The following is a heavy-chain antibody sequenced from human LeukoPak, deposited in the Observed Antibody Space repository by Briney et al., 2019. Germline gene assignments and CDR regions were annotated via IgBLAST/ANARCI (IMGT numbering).Heavy chain of an antibody. D-gene: IGHD4-17*01. J-gene: IGHJ4*02. Sequence: PSETLSLTCAVYGGSFSGYYWSWIRQPPGKGLEWIGEINHSGSTNYNPSLKSRVTISVDTSKNQFSLKLSSVTAADTAVSYCARGRAPTRTYGDYRYWGQGTLVTVSS. CDR1: GGSFSGYY. V-gene: IGHV4-34*01. CDR3: ARGRAPTRTYGDYRY. CDR2: INHSGST.